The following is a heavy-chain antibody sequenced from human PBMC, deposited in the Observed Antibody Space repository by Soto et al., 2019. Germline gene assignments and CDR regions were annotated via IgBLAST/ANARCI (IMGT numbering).Heavy chain of an antibody. CDR3: ARDRGSGGSCYDY. J-gene: IGHJ4*02. D-gene: IGHD2-15*01. V-gene: IGHV3-33*01. CDR2: IWYDGSNK. CDR1: GFTFSSYG. Sequence: PGGSLRLSCAASGFTFSSYGMHWVRQAPGKGLEWVAVIWYDGSNKYYADSVKGRFTISRDNSKNTLYLQMNSLRAEDTAVYYCARDRGSGGSCYDYWGQGTLVTVSS.